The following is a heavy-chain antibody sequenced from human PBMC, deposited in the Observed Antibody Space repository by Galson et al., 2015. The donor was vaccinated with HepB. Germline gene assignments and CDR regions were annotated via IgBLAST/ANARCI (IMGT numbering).Heavy chain of an antibody. D-gene: IGHD1-14*01. CDR2: IRGMGGST. J-gene: IGHJ4*02. CDR1: GFTFSSYA. CDR3: AKDSSATGDDFDY. Sequence: SLRLSCAASGFTFSSYAMSWVRQAPGKGLEWVSGIRGMGGSTYYADSVKGRFTISRDTPKNTLYLQMNSLRADDTAVYFCAKDSSATGDDFDYWGQGTLVTVSS. V-gene: IGHV3-23*01.